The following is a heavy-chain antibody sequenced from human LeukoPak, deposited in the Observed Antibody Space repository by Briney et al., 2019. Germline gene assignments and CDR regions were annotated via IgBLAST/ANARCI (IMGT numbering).Heavy chain of an antibody. CDR1: GYTFASYY. J-gene: IGHJ4*02. D-gene: IGHD4-17*01. CDR3: ARDRPTVTTRLRTGYYFDY. V-gene: IGHV1-46*01. Sequence: ASVKVSCKASGYTFASYYMHWVRQSPGQGLEWMGIINPSGGSTSYAQKFQGRVTMTRDMSTSTVYMELSSLRSEDTAVYYCARDRPTVTTRLRTGYYFDYWGQGTLVTVSS. CDR2: INPSGGST.